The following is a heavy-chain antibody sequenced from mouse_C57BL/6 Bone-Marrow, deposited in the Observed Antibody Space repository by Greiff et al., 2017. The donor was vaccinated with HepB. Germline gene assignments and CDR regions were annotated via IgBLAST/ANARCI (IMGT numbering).Heavy chain of an antibody. J-gene: IGHJ1*03. D-gene: IGHD2-2*01. CDR3: VRQSGFYGYYWYFDV. CDR2: IRSKSNNYAT. Sequence: EVQLVESGGGLVQPKGSLKLSCAASGFSFNTYAMNWVRQAPGKGLEWVARIRSKSNNYATYYADSVKDRFTISRDDSESMLYRQMNNLKTEATAMYYCVRQSGFYGYYWYFDVWGTGTTVTVSS. V-gene: IGHV10-1*01. CDR1: GFSFNTYA.